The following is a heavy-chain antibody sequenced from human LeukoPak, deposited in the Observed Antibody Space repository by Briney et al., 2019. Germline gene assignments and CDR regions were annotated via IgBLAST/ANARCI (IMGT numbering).Heavy chain of an antibody. D-gene: IGHD1-26*01. Sequence: GGSLRLSCAASGFTFSSYAMHWVRQAPGKGLEWVAVISYDGSNKYYADTVKGRFTISRDNSKNTLYLQMNSLRAEDTAVYYCARDRVGATDYFDCWGQGTLVTVSS. J-gene: IGHJ4*02. CDR3: ARDRVGATDYFDC. CDR1: GFTFSSYA. CDR2: ISYDGSNK. V-gene: IGHV3-30-3*01.